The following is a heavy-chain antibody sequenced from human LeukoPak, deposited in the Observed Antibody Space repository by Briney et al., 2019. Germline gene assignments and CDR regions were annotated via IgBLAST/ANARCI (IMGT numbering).Heavy chain of an antibody. D-gene: IGHD4-17*01. CDR2: IYTSGST. J-gene: IGHJ4*02. V-gene: IGHV4-4*07. CDR3: ARTLRGPGDYSYGY. CDR1: GGSISSYY. Sequence: PSETLSLTCTVSGGSISSYYWSWIRQPAGRGLEWIGRIYTSGSTNYNPSLKSRVTISVDKSKNQFSLKLSSVTAADTAVYYCARTLRGPGDYSYGYWGQGTLVTVSS.